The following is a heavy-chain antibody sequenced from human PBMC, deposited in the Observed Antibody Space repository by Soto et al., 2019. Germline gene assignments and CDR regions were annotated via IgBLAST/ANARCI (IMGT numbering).Heavy chain of an antibody. CDR1: GDSVSSNSAA. CDR2: TYYRSKWYN. Sequence: SQTLSLTCAISGDSVSSNSAAWNWIRQSPSRGLEWLGRTYYRSKWYNDYAVSVKSRITINPDTSKNQFSLQLNSVTPEDTAVYYWARVGGVYCSSNSCYDSFDIWGQGTMVTVSS. V-gene: IGHV6-1*01. CDR3: ARVGGVYCSSNSCYDSFDI. D-gene: IGHD2-2*01. J-gene: IGHJ3*02.